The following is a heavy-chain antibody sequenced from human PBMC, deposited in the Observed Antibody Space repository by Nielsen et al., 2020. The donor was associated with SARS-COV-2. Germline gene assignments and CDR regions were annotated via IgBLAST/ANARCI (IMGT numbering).Heavy chain of an antibody. V-gene: IGHV3-30*18. J-gene: IGHJ6*02. CDR1: GFTFNNYG. CDR2: ISYEGSKR. D-gene: IGHD3-16*01. CDR3: AKRRAVFMLTFGGEGAMDV. Sequence: GESLKISCAASGFTFNNYGFSWVRQAPGKGLEWVASISYEGSKRYYADSLAGRFTVSRDSSKNTVYLQMNSLSVEDTAVYYCAKRRAVFMLTFGGEGAMDVWGQGTTVSVSS.